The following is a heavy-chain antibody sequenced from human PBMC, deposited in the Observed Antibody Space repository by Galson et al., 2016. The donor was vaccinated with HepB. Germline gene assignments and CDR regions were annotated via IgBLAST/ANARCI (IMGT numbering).Heavy chain of an antibody. CDR3: TKAPADRSWDLLAGDS. Sequence: SLRLSCAASGFTFSNYGMSWVRQAPGKGLEWVSSIDEHGVRTEYADAVKGRVTVSRDDSRTSLFLQMSSLRHEDTAIYQCTKAPADRSWDLLAGDSWGQGTQVTVSS. D-gene: IGHD1-26*01. V-gene: IGHV3-23*01. J-gene: IGHJ4*02. CDR2: IDEHGVRT. CDR1: GFTFSNYG.